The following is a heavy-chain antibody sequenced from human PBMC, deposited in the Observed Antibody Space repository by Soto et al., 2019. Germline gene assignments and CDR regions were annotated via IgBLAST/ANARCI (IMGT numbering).Heavy chain of an antibody. CDR1: GFAFNSHS. J-gene: IGHJ5*02. CDR2: MTSDGSSK. D-gene: IGHD3-9*01. V-gene: IGHV3-30-3*01. CDR3: ARDRVIRYTGYELDL. Sequence: QMQLLESGGGVVQPGKDLRLSCAASGFAFNSHSMHWVRQAPGKGLEWMALMTSDGSSKFYADSVKGRCTISRDNSKNSLYLEMNSLRSEDTAVYYCARDRVIRYTGYELDLWGQGTMVTVSS.